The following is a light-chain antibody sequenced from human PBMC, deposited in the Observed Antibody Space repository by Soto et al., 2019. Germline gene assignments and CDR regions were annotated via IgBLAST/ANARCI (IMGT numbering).Light chain of an antibody. Sequence: QSALTQPPSASGSPRQSVTISCTGTSSDVGAYNYVSWYQQHPGKAPKVMIYEVSKRPSGVPDRFSGSKSGNTASLTVSGLQAEDEADYYCSSYAGSNNFEVFGGGTKLTVL. V-gene: IGLV2-8*01. CDR1: SSDVGAYNY. CDR2: EVS. J-gene: IGLJ2*01. CDR3: SSYAGSNNFEV.